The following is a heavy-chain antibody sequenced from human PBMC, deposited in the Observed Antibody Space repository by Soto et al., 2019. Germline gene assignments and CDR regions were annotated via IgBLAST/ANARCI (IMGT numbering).Heavy chain of an antibody. Sequence: PSETLSLTCTVSGGSISSYYWSWIRQPPGKGLEWIGYIYYSGSTNYNPSLKSRVTISVDTSKNQFSLKLSSVTAADTAVYYCAGRLLWFGELSPPDYWGQGTLVTVSS. D-gene: IGHD3-10*01. CDR1: GGSISSYY. V-gene: IGHV4-59*08. CDR3: AGRLLWFGELSPPDY. J-gene: IGHJ4*02. CDR2: IYYSGST.